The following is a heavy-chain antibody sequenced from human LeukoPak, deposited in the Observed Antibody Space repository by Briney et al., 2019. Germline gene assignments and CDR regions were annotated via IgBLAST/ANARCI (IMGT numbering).Heavy chain of an antibody. J-gene: IGHJ5*02. V-gene: IGHV4-59*08. D-gene: IGHD6-19*01. CDR1: GGSISSYY. CDR2: IYYSGST. CDR3: ARLSIAVAGTWWFDP. Sequence: KPSETLSLTCTVSGGSISSYYWSWIRQPPGKGLEWIGYIYYSGSTNYNPSLRSRVTISVDTSKNQFSLKLSSVTAADTAVYYCARLSIAVAGTWWFDPWGQGTLVTVSS.